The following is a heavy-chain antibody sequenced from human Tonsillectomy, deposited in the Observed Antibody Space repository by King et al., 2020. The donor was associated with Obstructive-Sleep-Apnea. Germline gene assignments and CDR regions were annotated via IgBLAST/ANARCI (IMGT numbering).Heavy chain of an antibody. V-gene: IGHV4-30-4*01. J-gene: IGHJ4*02. CDR1: GGSISSVDYY. CDR2: IYFSGST. Sequence: LQLQESGPGLVKPSQTLSLTCTVSGGSISSVDYYWCWIRQPPGKSLEWIGYIYFSGSTYYNPSLKSRVTISVDTSQNQFSLKLSSVTAADTAVYYCARVDSSRSLYYFDYWGQGTLVTVSS. D-gene: IGHD6-13*01. CDR3: ARVDSSRSLYYFDY.